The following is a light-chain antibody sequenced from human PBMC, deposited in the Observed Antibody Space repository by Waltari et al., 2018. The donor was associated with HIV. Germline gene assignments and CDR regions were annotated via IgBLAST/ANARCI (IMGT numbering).Light chain of an antibody. J-gene: IGLJ2*01. CDR2: DNN. Sequence: QSVLTQPPSVSGAPGQRVTISCTGSSSNIGADYDVHWYQQLPGTAPKLLIYDNNNRPSGGPDRFSGSKSGPSASLAITGLQAEDEADYYCQSYDSSLGGSVFGGGTKVTVL. V-gene: IGLV1-40*01. CDR3: QSYDSSLGGSV. CDR1: SSNIGADYD.